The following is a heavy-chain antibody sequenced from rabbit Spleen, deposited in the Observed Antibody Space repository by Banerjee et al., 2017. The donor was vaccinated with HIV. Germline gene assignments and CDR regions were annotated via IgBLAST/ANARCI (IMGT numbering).Heavy chain of an antibody. CDR2: IYPSFGVA. Sequence: ELVESGGGLVQAGESLKLSCKASGIDFSNYAMIWVRQAPGKGPEWIAYIYPSFGVANYANSVRGRFTISSDSAQNTVFLQMTSLTASDTATYFCVRDLVAVIGWNFNLWGQGTLVTVS. CDR3: VRDLVAVIGWNFNL. CDR1: GIDFSNYA. D-gene: IGHD5-1*01. V-gene: IGHV1S47*01. J-gene: IGHJ4*01.